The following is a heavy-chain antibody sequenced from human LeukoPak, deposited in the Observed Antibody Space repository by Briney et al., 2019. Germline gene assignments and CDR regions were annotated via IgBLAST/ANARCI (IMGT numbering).Heavy chain of an antibody. J-gene: IGHJ4*02. D-gene: IGHD3-22*01. Sequence: GGSLRLSCAASGFTFSSYGMHWVRQAPGKGLEWVAFIRYDGSNKYYADSVKGRFTISRDNSKNTLYLQMNILRAEDTAVYYCARVLGSYYDSSGYSSDYWGQGTLLTASS. V-gene: IGHV3-30*02. CDR1: GFTFSSYG. CDR2: IRYDGSNK. CDR3: ARVLGSYYDSSGYSSDY.